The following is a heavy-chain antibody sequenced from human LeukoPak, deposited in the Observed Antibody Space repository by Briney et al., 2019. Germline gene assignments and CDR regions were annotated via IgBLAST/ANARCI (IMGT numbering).Heavy chain of an antibody. D-gene: IGHD2-21*02. CDR1: GYSFSNYW. J-gene: IGHJ4*02. CDR3: AIPPGYCGNDCSFDH. CDR2: IYPGDYET. V-gene: IGHV5-51*01. Sequence: GESLRISCEGSGYSFSNYWIGWVRQMPGKGLEWMGVIYPGDYETRYSPSFQGLVTISVDKSISTAYLQWSSLKASDTAMYYCAIPPGYCGNDCSFDHWGQGTLVTVSS.